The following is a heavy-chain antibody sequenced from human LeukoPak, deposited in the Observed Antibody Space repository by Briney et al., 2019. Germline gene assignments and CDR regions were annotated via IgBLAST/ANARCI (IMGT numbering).Heavy chain of an antibody. CDR3: ARDDRPSRIAVVAG. V-gene: IGHV3-30*03. D-gene: IGHD6-19*01. J-gene: IGHJ1*01. CDR2: ISYDGSTE. Sequence: PAGSLSLTCAASGFTFTSYVIHWVRQAPGKGLEWAAVISYDGSTEYYADSVKGRFTIPRDNSKNTLYLQINSLSAEDTAVYYCARDDRPSRIAVVAGRGQGPLILVS. CDR1: GFTFTSYV.